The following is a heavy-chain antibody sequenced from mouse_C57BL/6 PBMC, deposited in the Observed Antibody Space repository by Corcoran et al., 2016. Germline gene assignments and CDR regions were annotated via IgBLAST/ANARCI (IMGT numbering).Heavy chain of an antibody. J-gene: IGHJ3*01. CDR1: GYTFTTYE. CDR2: INTYSGVP. CDR3: ARVTTEAY. Sequence: QIQLVQSGPELKKPGETVKISCKASGYTFTTYEMSWVKQAPGKGLKWMGWINTYSGVPTYADDFKGRFALSLETSASTAYLQINNLKIEDTATYVGARVTTEAYWGQGTLVTVSA. D-gene: IGHD1-1*01. V-gene: IGHV9-3*01.